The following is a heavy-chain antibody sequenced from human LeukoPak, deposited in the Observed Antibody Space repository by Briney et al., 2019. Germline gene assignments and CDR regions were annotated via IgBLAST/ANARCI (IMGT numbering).Heavy chain of an antibody. Sequence: PGGSLRLSCAASGCTVSSNYMSWVRQAPGKGLEWVSVIYSGGSTYYADSVKGRFTISRDNSKNTLYLQMNSLRAEDTAVYYCARPASTRADAFDIWGQGTMVTVSS. J-gene: IGHJ3*02. CDR2: IYSGGST. CDR3: ARPASTRADAFDI. CDR1: GCTVSSNY. D-gene: IGHD6-13*01. V-gene: IGHV3-53*01.